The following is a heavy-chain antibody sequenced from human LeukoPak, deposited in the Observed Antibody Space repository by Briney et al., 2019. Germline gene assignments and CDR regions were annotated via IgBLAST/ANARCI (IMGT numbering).Heavy chain of an antibody. CDR2: INPNSGGT. D-gene: IGHD1-26*01. V-gene: IGHV1-2*02. CDR1: GYTFTGYY. Sequence: ASVKVSCKASGYTFTGYYMHWVRQAPGQGLEWMGWINPNSGGTNYAQKFQGRVTMTTDTSTSTAYMELRSLRSDDTAVYYCARDLGIVGATTIDYWGQGTLVTVSS. CDR3: ARDLGIVGATTIDY. J-gene: IGHJ4*02.